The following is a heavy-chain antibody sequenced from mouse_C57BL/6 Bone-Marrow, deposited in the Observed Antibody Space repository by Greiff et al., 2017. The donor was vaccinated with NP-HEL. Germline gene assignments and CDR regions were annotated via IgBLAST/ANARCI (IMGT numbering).Heavy chain of an antibody. V-gene: IGHV2-6*03. Sequence: QVQLKESGPGLVAPSQSLSITCTASGFSLTSYGVHWVRQPPGKGLEWLVVIWSDGSTTYNSALKSSLSISKDNSKSQVFLKMNSLQTDDTAIYYCASDYGYALDYWGQGTSVTVSS. CDR2: IWSDGST. D-gene: IGHD2-4*01. J-gene: IGHJ4*01. CDR3: ASDYGYALDY. CDR1: GFSLTSYG.